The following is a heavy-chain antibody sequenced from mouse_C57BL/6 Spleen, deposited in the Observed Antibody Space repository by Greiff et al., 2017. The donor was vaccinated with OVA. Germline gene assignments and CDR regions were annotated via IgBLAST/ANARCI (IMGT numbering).Heavy chain of an antibody. CDR1: GYTINGYW. CDR2: IDPSNGGT. V-gene: IGHV1-53*01. J-gene: IGHJ1*03. CDR3: ARSYYSTKLGYFDV. Sequence: QVQLQQPGTELVKPGASVKLSCTASGYTINGYWMHWVKQRPGQGLEWIGNIDPSNGGTNYNEKFKSKATLTVDKSSSTAYMQLSSLTSEDSAVYDCARSYYSTKLGYFDVWGTGTTVTVSS. D-gene: IGHD2-5*01.